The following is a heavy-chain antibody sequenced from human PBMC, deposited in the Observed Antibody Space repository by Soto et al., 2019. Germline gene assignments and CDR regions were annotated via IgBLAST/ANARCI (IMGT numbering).Heavy chain of an antibody. Sequence: EVQLLESGGGLVQPGGSLRLSCAASGFTFSSYAMSWVRQAPGKGLEWVSAISGSGGSTYYADSVKGRFTISRDNSKNTLYLQMNSLRAEDTAVYYCAKRGDHCSGGSCYLHDYYYYGMDVWGQGTTVTVSS. CDR1: GFTFSSYA. J-gene: IGHJ6*02. D-gene: IGHD2-15*01. CDR3: AKRGDHCSGGSCYLHDYYYYGMDV. CDR2: ISGSGGST. V-gene: IGHV3-23*01.